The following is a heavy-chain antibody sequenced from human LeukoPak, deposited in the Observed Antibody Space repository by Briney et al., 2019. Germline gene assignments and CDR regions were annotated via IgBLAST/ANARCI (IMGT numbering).Heavy chain of an antibody. CDR3: ARDAGGYGMDV. Sequence: PGGSLRLSCAASGFTFSSYWMSWVRQAPGKGLEWVSVIYSGGSTYYADSVKGRLTISRDNSKNTLYLQMNSLRAEDTAVYYCARDAGGYGMDVWGQGTTVTVSS. J-gene: IGHJ6*02. D-gene: IGHD2-8*02. CDR1: GFTFSSYW. CDR2: IYSGGST. V-gene: IGHV3-66*01.